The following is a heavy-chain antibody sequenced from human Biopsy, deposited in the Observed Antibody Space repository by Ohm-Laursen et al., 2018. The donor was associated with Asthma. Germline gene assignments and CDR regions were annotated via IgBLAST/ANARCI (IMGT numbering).Heavy chain of an antibody. J-gene: IGHJ4*02. Sequence: ASVKVSCKSLGGTFNTYVIGWVRQAPGQGLEWMGGINSVFGTTTYPQKFQDRVTITADDYTSTVYMELSSLRSEDTAVYYCARKAGSCISRTCYSLDFWGQGTLVTVSS. CDR3: ARKAGSCISRTCYSLDF. V-gene: IGHV1-69*13. CDR1: GGTFNTYV. D-gene: IGHD2-2*01. CDR2: INSVFGTT.